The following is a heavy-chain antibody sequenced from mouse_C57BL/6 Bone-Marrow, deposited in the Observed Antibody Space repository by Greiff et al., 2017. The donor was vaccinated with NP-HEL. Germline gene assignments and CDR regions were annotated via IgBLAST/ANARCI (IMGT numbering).Heavy chain of an antibody. V-gene: IGHV10-1*01. CDR1: GFSFNTYA. CDR3: VRPNWGYAMDY. Sequence: EVKLVESGGGLVQPKGSLKLSCAASGFSFNTYAMNWVRQAPGKGLEWVARIRSKSNNYATYYADSVKDRFTISRDDSESMLYLQMNNLKTEDTAMYYCVRPNWGYAMDYWGQGTSVTVSS. J-gene: IGHJ4*01. CDR2: IRSKSNNYAT. D-gene: IGHD4-1*01.